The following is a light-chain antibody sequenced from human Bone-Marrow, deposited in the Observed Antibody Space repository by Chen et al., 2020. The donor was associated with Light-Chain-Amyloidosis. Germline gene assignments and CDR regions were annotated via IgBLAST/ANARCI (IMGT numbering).Light chain of an antibody. CDR3: SSYPITNTLV. V-gene: IGLV2-14*01. CDR2: EVT. Sequence: QSALTQPASVSGSPGQSITISCTGTSSDVGGDNHVSWYQQHPDKAPKLMIYEVTNRPSWVPDRFSGSTSDNTASLTISGLQTEDAADYFCSSYPITNTLVFGSGTRVTVL. J-gene: IGLJ1*01. CDR1: SSDVGGDNH.